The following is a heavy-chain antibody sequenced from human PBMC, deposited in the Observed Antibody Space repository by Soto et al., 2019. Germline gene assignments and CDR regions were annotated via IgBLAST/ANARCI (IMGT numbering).Heavy chain of an antibody. J-gene: IGHJ5*02. Sequence: ASVKVSCKASGYTSTSYGISWVRQAPGQGLEWMGWISAYNGNTNYAQKLQGRVTMTTDTSTSTAYMELRSLRSDDTAVYYCATEHGSGHDHWFDPWGQGTLVTVSS. CDR3: ATEHGSGHDHWFDP. CDR1: GYTSTSYG. V-gene: IGHV1-18*04. D-gene: IGHD6-19*01. CDR2: ISAYNGNT.